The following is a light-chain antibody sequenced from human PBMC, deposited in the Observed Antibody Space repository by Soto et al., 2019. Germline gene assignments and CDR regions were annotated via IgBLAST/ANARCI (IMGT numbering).Light chain of an antibody. CDR2: GAS. CDR3: QQYGSSPRT. Sequence: EIVLTQSPGTLSLSPGERATLSCSASQSVSSSHLAWYQQKPGQAPRLLIYGASNRATGIPDRFSGSGSGTDFIFTISRLEPEDFAVYYCQQYGSSPRTFGQGTRLEIK. CDR1: QSVSSSH. J-gene: IGKJ5*01. V-gene: IGKV3-20*01.